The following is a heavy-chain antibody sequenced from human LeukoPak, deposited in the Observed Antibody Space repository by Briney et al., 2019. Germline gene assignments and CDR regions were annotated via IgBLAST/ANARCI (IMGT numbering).Heavy chain of an antibody. D-gene: IGHD1-26*01. CDR1: GFTFDDYA. CDR3: AKAREDYYGMDV. J-gene: IGHJ6*02. CDR2: ISWSSGST. V-gene: IGHV3-9*01. Sequence: PGGSLRLSCAASGFTFDDYAMHWVRQAPGKGLEWVSGISWSSGSTGYADSVKGRFTISRDNAKNSLYLQMNSLRGEDTALYYCAKAREDYYGMDVWGQGTTVTVSS.